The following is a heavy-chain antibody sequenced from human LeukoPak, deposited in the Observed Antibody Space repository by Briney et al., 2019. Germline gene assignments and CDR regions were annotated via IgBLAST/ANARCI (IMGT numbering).Heavy chain of an antibody. CDR1: GGSFSGYY. Sequence: SETLSLTCAIYGGSFSGYYWSWIRQPPGKGLEWIGEINHSGSTNYNPSLKSRVTISVDTSKNQFSLKLSSVTAADTAVYYCARRRGYYGSGSQPYYYYYMDVWGKGTTVTVSS. J-gene: IGHJ6*03. D-gene: IGHD3-10*01. CDR3: ARRRGYYGSGSQPYYYYYMDV. CDR2: INHSGST. V-gene: IGHV4-34*01.